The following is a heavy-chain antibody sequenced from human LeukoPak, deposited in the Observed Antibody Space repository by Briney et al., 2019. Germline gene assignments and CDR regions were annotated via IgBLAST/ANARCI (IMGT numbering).Heavy chain of an antibody. J-gene: IGHJ5*02. CDR2: ISAYSGNT. Sequence: ASVKVSFKSSVYTFTNYGISWARQAPGQGLEWMGWISAYSGNTNYAQNLQGRVTMTTDTSTSTAYMELRSLRSDDTAVYYCARNVVVAATPWSPWFDPWGQGTLVTVSS. CDR3: ARNVVVAATPWSPWFDP. D-gene: IGHD2-15*01. V-gene: IGHV1-18*01. CDR1: VYTFTNYG.